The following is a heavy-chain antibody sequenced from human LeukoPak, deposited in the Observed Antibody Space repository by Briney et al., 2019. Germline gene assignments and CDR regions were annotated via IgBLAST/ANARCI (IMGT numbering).Heavy chain of an antibody. D-gene: IGHD3-16*01. CDR1: GGTFNSYA. J-gene: IGHJ4*02. Sequence: GASVKVSCKVSGGTFNSYAINWVRQAPGRGLEWMGGIIPILTAKTNAQEFQGRVILSADESTTTAYMVLSSLRSDDTAVYYCWVGGLGFSETSFDYWGQGTLVTVSS. V-gene: IGHV1-69*13. CDR3: WVGGLGFSETSFDY. CDR2: IIPILTAK.